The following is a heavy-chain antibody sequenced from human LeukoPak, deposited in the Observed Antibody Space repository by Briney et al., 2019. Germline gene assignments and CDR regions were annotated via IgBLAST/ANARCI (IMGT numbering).Heavy chain of an antibody. D-gene: IGHD3-3*01. CDR1: GYTFTGYY. Sequence: ASVKVSCKASGYTFTGYYMHWVRQAPGQGLEWMGWINPNSGGTNYVQKFQGRVTMTRDTSISTAYMELSRLRSDDTAVYYCARSTYYDFWSGYYNDYWGQGTLVTVSS. CDR3: ARSTYYDFWSGYYNDY. V-gene: IGHV1-2*02. J-gene: IGHJ4*02. CDR2: INPNSGGT.